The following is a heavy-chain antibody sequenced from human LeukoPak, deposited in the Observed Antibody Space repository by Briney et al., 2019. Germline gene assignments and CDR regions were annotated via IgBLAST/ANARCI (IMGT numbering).Heavy chain of an antibody. CDR3: ARNRRCCGEDY. J-gene: IGHJ4*02. CDR2: IKHDGSEK. V-gene: IGHV3-7*01. CDR1: GFPFSYW. Sequence: GGSLRLSCAASGFPFSYWMTWVRQAPGKGLEWVANIKHDGSEKNYVDSVKGRLTISRDNAENSMYLQMNSLRAEDTAVYYCARNRRCCGEDYWGQGIQVTVSS. D-gene: IGHD2-21*01.